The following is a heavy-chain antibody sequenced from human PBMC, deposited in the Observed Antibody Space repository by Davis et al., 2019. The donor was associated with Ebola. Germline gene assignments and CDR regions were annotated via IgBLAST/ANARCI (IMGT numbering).Heavy chain of an antibody. CDR1: GGSISSYY. V-gene: IGHV4-59*08. CDR2: IYYSGST. CDR3: ARVPSTFGGVIYAFDI. Sequence: PSETLSLTCTVSGGSISSYYWSWIRQPPGKGLEWIGYIYYSGSTYYNPSLKSRVTISVDTSKNQFSLKLSSVTAAYTAVYYCARVPSTFGGVIYAFDIWGQGTMVTVSS. J-gene: IGHJ3*02. D-gene: IGHD3-16*02.